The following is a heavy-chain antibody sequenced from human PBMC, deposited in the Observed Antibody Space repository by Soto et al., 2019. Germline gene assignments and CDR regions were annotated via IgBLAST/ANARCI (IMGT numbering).Heavy chain of an antibody. J-gene: IGHJ6*02. CDR1: GGTFSSYA. Sequence: QVQLVQSGAEVKKPGSSVKVSCKASGGTFSSYAISWVRQAPGQGLEWMGGIIPIFGTANYAQKFQGRVTITADESTSNAYMELSSLRSEDTAVYYCARSVEVAARPPYYYYGMDVWGQGTTVTVSS. D-gene: IGHD6-6*01. V-gene: IGHV1-69*12. CDR2: IIPIFGTA. CDR3: ARSVEVAARPPYYYYGMDV.